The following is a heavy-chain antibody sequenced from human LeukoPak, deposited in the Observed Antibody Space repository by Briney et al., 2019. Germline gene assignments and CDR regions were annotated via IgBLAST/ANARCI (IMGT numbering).Heavy chain of an antibody. CDR3: ARGGGYYYGSGSYYRGGYYYMDV. V-gene: IGHV4-61*02. CDR1: GGSISSGSYY. D-gene: IGHD3-10*01. CDR2: IYTSGST. J-gene: IGHJ6*03. Sequence: SETLSLTCTVSGGSISSGSYYWSWIRQPAGKGLEWIGRIYTSGSTNYNPSLKSRVTISVDTSKNQFSLKLSSVTAADTAVYYCARGGGYYYGSGSYYRGGYYYMDVWGKGTTVTISS.